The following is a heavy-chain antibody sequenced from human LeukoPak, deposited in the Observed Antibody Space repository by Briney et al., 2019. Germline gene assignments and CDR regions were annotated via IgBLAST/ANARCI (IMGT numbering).Heavy chain of an antibody. CDR3: ASKSKDYSYYYGMDV. V-gene: IGHV1-2*02. Sequence: ASVKVSCKASGYTFTGYYMHWVRQAPGQGLEWMGWINPNSGGTNYAQKFQGRVTMTRDTSISTAYMELSRLRSDDTAVYYCASKSKDYSYYYGMDVWGQGTTVTVSS. J-gene: IGHJ6*02. D-gene: IGHD4-4*01. CDR1: GYTFTGYY. CDR2: INPNSGGT.